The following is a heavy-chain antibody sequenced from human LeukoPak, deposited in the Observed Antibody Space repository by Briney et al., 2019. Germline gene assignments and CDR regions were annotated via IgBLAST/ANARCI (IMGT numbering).Heavy chain of an antibody. Sequence: PSETLSLTCAVSGGSSTSYYWSWIRQPPGKGLEWIAYIYFSGSTNYNPSLKSRVIISIDTSTSQFSLKLSSVTAADTALYFCARHIYGDSVAFDVWGQGTMVTVSS. CDR2: IYFSGST. V-gene: IGHV4-59*08. CDR1: GGSSTSYY. J-gene: IGHJ3*01. D-gene: IGHD4-17*01. CDR3: ARHIYGDSVAFDV.